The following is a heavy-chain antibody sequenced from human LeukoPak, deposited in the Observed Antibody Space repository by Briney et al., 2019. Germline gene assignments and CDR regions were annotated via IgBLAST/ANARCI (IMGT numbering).Heavy chain of an antibody. CDR3: VKVLSGYYYYLDS. V-gene: IGHV3-64D*06. CDR1: GFSFSTYA. CDR2: IISNGGST. D-gene: IGHD1-26*01. J-gene: IGHJ4*02. Sequence: PGGSLRLSCSASGFSFSTYAMHWARQAPGKGLEYVSGIISNGGSTYYADSVKGRFTSSRDNSKNTVYLQMSSLRAEDTAVYYCVKVLSGYYYYLDSWGQGTLVTVSS.